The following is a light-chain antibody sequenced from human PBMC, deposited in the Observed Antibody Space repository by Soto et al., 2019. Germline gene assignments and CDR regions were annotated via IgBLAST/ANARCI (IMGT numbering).Light chain of an antibody. CDR3: QKDYSAPFT. CDR1: QAISNS. Sequence: DIQMTQSPSSLSASVGDRVTITCRASQAISNSLAWYQQKPGKVPKVLIYAASTLQSGVPSRFSGSGSGTDFTLTSSSGQPEDVATYYGQKDYSAPFTFGAGTKLDIK. CDR2: AAS. V-gene: IGKV1-27*01. J-gene: IGKJ3*01.